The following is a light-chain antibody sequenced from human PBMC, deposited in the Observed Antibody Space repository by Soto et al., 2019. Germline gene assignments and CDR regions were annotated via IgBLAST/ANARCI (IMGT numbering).Light chain of an antibody. V-gene: IGKV3-20*01. CDR3: HQYNIAPQT. J-gene: IGKJ2*01. CDR1: QSVSSSY. CDR2: GAS. Sequence: TVMTHSPVTLSASPPQSATLSFSPSQSVSSSYLAWYQQKPGLAPRLLIYGASNRATGIPDRFSGSGSGTDFSLTISRLEPEDFAVYYCHQYNIAPQTFGRGTKVDIK.